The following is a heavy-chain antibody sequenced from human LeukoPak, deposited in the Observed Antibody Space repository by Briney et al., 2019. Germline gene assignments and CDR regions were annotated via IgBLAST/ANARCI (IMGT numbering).Heavy chain of an antibody. CDR3: ARVRLSVFEN. CDR2: MYHSGST. CDR1: GGSINSSSHY. Sequence: HPSETLSLTCTVSGGSINSSSHYWGWIRQPPGKGLEWIGSMYHSGSTYYNPSLKSRVSLSADTSKNQFSLRLRSVTAVDTAVYYCARVRLSVFENWGQGTLVTVSS. J-gene: IGHJ4*02. D-gene: IGHD3-16*02. V-gene: IGHV4-39*07.